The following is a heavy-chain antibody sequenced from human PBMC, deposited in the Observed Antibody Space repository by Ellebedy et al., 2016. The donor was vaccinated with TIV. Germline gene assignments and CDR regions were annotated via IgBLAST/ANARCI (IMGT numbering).Heavy chain of an antibody. D-gene: IGHD4-11*01. Sequence: GGSLRLSXTASGFTFGDYAMSWFRQAPGKGLEWVSSISSSSSYIYYADSVKGRFTISRDNAKNSLYLQMNSLRAEDTAVYYCARDPHYSNYYYYYYMDVWGKGTTVTVSS. CDR3: ARDPHYSNYYYYYYMDV. CDR1: GFTFGDYA. J-gene: IGHJ6*03. CDR2: ISSSSSYI. V-gene: IGHV3-21*01.